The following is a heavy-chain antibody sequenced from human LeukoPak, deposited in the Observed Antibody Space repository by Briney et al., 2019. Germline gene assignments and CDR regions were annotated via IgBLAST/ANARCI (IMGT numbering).Heavy chain of an antibody. D-gene: IGHD2-21*01. CDR3: AKNRALHEIDY. Sequence: GGSLSLSCAASGFAFSTYAMSWVRQAPGKGLEWVSGISGSGGSTYYADSVKGRFTISRDNSKNTLYLQMNSLIAGDTAIYYCAKNRALHEIDYWGQGTLVTVSS. V-gene: IGHV3-23*01. CDR1: GFAFSTYA. CDR2: ISGSGGST. J-gene: IGHJ4*02.